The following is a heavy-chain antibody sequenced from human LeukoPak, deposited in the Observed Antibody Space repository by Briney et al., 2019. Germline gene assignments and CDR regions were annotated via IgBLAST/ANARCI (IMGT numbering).Heavy chain of an antibody. D-gene: IGHD6-13*01. CDR2: ISGSGGTT. V-gene: IGHV3-23*01. CDR1: GFTFTSYA. CDR3: AKGLHSSSWRVCGY. Sequence: GGSLRLSCAASGFTFTSYAMTWVRQAPGKGLEWVSAISGSGGTTYYADSVKGRFTISRDNSKNTLYLQMNSLRAEDTAVYYFAKGLHSSSWRVCGYWGQGTLVTVSS. J-gene: IGHJ4*02.